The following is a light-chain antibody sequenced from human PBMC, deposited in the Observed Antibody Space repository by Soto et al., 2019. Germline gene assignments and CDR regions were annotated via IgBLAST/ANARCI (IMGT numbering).Light chain of an antibody. Sequence: IVLTQSPATLSLWPGETAILSCRASQTVSSYLSWYQHKPGQAPRLLIYHAPKRAPGIPAMISGSVSGTDFTLTISRLEPEVAALYYCHQRSASITFGQGTRLEIE. V-gene: IGKV3-11*01. CDR3: HQRSASIT. CDR1: QTVSSY. J-gene: IGKJ5*01. CDR2: HAP.